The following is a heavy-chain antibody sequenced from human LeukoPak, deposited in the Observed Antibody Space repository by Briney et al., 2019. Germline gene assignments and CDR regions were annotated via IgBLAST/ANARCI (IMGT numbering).Heavy chain of an antibody. V-gene: IGHV1-2*02. CDR2: INPNSGGT. Sequence: ASVKVSCKASGYTFTSYDINWVRQATGQGLEWMGWINPNSGGTNYAQKFQGRVTMTRDTSISTAYMELSRLRSDDTAVYYCARGVDSGWYQVFDYWGQGTLVTVSS. J-gene: IGHJ4*02. D-gene: IGHD6-19*01. CDR1: GYTFTSYD. CDR3: ARGVDSGWYQVFDY.